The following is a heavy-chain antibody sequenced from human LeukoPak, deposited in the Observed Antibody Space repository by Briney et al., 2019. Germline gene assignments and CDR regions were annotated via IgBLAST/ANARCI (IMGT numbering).Heavy chain of an antibody. CDR2: IYYSGST. V-gene: IGHV4-59*08. CDR1: GGSISGYY. Sequence: PSETLSLTCTVSGGSISGYYWSWIRQPPGKGLEWIGYIYYSGSTNYNPSLKSRVTISVDTSKNQFPLKLSSVTAADTAVYYCARGISVTPYYGMDVWGQGTTVTVSS. D-gene: IGHD4-17*01. J-gene: IGHJ6*02. CDR3: ARGISVTPYYGMDV.